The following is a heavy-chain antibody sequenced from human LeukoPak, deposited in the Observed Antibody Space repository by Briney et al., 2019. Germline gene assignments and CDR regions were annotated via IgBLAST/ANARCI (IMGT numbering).Heavy chain of an antibody. J-gene: IGHJ5*02. CDR1: GGSISSYY. CDR3: ARGLRITIFPGVSVRWFDP. Sequence: SETLSLTCTVSGGSISSYYWSWIRQPAGKGLEWIGRIYTSGSTNYNPSLKSRVTMSVDTSKNQFSLKLSSVTAADTAVYYCARGLRITIFPGVSVRWFDPWGQGTLVTVSS. D-gene: IGHD3-3*01. V-gene: IGHV4-4*07. CDR2: IYTSGST.